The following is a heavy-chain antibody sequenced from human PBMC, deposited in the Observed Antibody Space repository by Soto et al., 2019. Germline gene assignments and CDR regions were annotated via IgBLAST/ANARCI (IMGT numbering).Heavy chain of an antibody. J-gene: IGHJ6*02. CDR2: ISYDGSNK. Sequence: GGSLRLSCAASGFTFSSYAMHWVRQAPGKGLEWVAVISYDGSNKYYADSVKGRFTISRDNSKNTLYLQMNSLRAEDTAVYYCARGSGLWFGELWNYYGMDVWGQGTTVTVSS. V-gene: IGHV3-30-3*01. CDR3: ARGSGLWFGELWNYYGMDV. D-gene: IGHD3-10*01. CDR1: GFTFSSYA.